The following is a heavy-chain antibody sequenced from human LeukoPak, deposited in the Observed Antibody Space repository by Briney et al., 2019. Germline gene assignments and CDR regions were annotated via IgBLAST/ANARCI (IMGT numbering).Heavy chain of an antibody. CDR1: GGSISSYY. J-gene: IGHJ3*02. D-gene: IGHD3-16*01. Sequence: SETLSLTCSVSGGSISSYYWSWIRQPPGKGLEWIGYIYYSGSTNYNPSLKSRVTISKDMSKNQFSLRLTSVTAADTAVYYCARVGGAPLGAFDIWGQGTMVTVSS. CDR3: ARVGGAPLGAFDI. V-gene: IGHV4-59*01. CDR2: IYYSGST.